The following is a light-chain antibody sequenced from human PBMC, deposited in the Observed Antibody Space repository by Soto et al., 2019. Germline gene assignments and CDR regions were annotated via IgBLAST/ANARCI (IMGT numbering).Light chain of an antibody. CDR2: DVS. Sequence: QSVLTQPASVSGSPGQSITISCTGTSSDVGNYKYVSWYQQHPGKAPKLMIYDVSERPSGVPDRFSGSKSGNTASLTISGLQAEDEADYYCCSYAGTYTGVFGTGTKVTVL. J-gene: IGLJ1*01. CDR3: CSYAGTYTGV. CDR1: SSDVGNYKY. V-gene: IGLV2-11*01.